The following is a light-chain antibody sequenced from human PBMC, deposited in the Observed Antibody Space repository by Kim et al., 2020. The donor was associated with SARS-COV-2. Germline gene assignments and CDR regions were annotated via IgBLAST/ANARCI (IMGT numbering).Light chain of an antibody. CDR2: GAS. CDR1: QSVSSN. V-gene: IGKV3D-15*01. CDR3: QQYNSWPHT. Sequence: SVSPGERATLSCRAGQSVSSNLAWYQQKPGQAPRLLIYGASTRATGIPARFSGSGSGTEFTLTISSLQSEDFAVYCCQQYNSWPHTFGQGTKLEI. J-gene: IGKJ2*01.